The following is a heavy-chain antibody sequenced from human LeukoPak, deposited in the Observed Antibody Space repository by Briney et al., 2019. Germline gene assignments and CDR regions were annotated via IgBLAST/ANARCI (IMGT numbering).Heavy chain of an antibody. Sequence: PSETLSLTCAVYGGSFSGYYWSWIRQPPGKGLEWIGEINHSGSTNYNPSLKSRVTISVDTSKNQFSLKLSSVTAADTAVHYCARGGGYNWFDPWGQGTLVTVSS. V-gene: IGHV4-34*01. CDR3: ARGGGYNWFDP. J-gene: IGHJ5*02. CDR2: INHSGST. CDR1: GGSFSGYY.